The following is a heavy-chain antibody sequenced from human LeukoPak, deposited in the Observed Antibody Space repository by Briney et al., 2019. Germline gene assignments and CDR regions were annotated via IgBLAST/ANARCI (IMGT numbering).Heavy chain of an antibody. Sequence: GGSLRLSCAASGFTFTDAWMSWVRQAPGKGLEWVSSISSSSSYIYYADSVKGRFTISRDNAKNSLYLQMNSLRAEDTAVYYCARERADNYYDSSGYYGDYWGQRTLVTVSS. CDR3: ARERADNYYDSSGYYGDY. CDR2: ISSSSSYI. V-gene: IGHV3-21*01. CDR1: GFTFTDAW. D-gene: IGHD3-22*01. J-gene: IGHJ4*02.